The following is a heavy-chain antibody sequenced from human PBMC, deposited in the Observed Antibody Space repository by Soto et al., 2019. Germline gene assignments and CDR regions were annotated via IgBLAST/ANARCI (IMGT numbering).Heavy chain of an antibody. Sequence: SETLSLTCTVSGGSISSYYWSWIRQSPGKGLEWIGYIYYSGGTYYSPSLQSRIIISVDRSNNQFSLNLNSLTAADTAVYYCARGNLRRHYFDSWGQGTLVTVSS. CDR3: ARGNLRRHYFDS. V-gene: IGHV4-30-4*08. CDR2: IYYSGGT. J-gene: IGHJ4*02. CDR1: GGSISSYY.